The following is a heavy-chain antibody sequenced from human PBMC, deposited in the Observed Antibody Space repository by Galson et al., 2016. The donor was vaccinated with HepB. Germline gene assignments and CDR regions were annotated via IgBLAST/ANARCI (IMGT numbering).Heavy chain of an antibody. V-gene: IGHV3-74*01. CDR2: INLDGSVT. J-gene: IGHJ4*02. D-gene: IGHD2-15*01. CDR3: ARDDGGSVARPFDY. CDR1: GFIFSRSW. Sequence: SLRLSCAASGFIFSRSWMHWVRQAPGKGLAWVSRINLDGSVTSHADFGKGRFTTSSDNTKDTAYLQINSLRVEDTGVYYCARDDGGSVARPFDYWGRGILVTVSS.